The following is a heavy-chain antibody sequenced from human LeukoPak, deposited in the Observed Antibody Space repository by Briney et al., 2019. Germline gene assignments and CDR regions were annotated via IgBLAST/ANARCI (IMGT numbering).Heavy chain of an antibody. CDR1: GYTFTSYY. CDR2: ISTYNGNT. D-gene: IGHD1-26*01. V-gene: IGHV1-18*04. Sequence: PEASVKVSCKASGYTFTSYYMHWVRQAPGQGLEWMGWISTYNGNTNYAQKLQGRVTMTTDTSTSTAYMDLRSLRSDDTAVYYCARVLGGSYFRTHDYWGQGTLVTVSS. J-gene: IGHJ4*02. CDR3: ARVLGGSYFRTHDY.